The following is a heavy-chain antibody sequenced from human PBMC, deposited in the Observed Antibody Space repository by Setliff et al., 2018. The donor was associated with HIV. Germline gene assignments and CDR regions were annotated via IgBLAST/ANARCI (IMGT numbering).Heavy chain of an antibody. J-gene: IGHJ4*02. CDR1: GFSLKSSGMC. CDR2: IDWEDDK. D-gene: IGHD6-13*01. V-gene: IGHV2-70*11. CDR3: ARMHLTVVPGAAAGAYDY. Sequence: SGPTLVNPTQTLTLTCTFSGFSLKSSGMCVSWIRQSPGKALEWLARIDWEDDKHYSESLKTRLTVSKDTSKNQVVLTMTNVDPVDTATYYCARMHLTVVPGAAAGAYDYWGRGTLVTVSS.